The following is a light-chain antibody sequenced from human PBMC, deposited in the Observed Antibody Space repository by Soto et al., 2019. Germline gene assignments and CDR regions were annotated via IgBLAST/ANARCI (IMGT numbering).Light chain of an antibody. CDR3: QHYDTLYT. J-gene: IGKJ2*01. V-gene: IGKV3-20*01. Sequence: EIVLTQFPGTLSLSPGERATLSCRASQSVSSSYLAWYQQKLGQAPRLLIYGASSRATGIPDRFSGSGSGTDFTLTISRLEPEDFAVYYCQHYDTLYTFGQGTKLEIK. CDR1: QSVSSSY. CDR2: GAS.